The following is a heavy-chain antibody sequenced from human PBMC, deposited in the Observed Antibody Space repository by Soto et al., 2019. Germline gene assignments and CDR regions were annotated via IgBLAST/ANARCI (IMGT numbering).Heavy chain of an antibody. CDR3: SRLDYGVYARVDY. Sequence: QVQLVQSGAEVKKSGASVKVSCKASGYTFTSHDINWVRQATGQGLEWMGWMNPNSGNTGYAQKFQGRVTMTRNTSITTAYMELSSLRSEDTAVYYGSRLDYGVYARVDYWGQGTLVTVSS. CDR2: MNPNSGNT. D-gene: IGHD4-17*01. J-gene: IGHJ4*02. CDR1: GYTFTSHD. V-gene: IGHV1-8*01.